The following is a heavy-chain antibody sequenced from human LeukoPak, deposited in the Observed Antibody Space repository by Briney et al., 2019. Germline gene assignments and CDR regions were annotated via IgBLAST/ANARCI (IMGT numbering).Heavy chain of an antibody. V-gene: IGHV3-7*03. CDR1: GFTFSSYW. Sequence: GGSLRLSCAASGFTFSSYWMSWVRQAPGKGLEWVANIKQDGSEKYYVDSVKGRFTISRDNAKNSLYLQMNSLRSEDTAVYYCARGKTSYYDILTGYHGTYYYYMDVWGKGTTVTISS. CDR2: IKQDGSEK. CDR3: ARGKTSYYDILTGYHGTYYYYMDV. D-gene: IGHD3-9*01. J-gene: IGHJ6*03.